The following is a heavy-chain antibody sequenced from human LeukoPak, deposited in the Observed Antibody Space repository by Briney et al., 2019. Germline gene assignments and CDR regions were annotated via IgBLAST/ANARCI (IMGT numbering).Heavy chain of an antibody. CDR3: ARDRTAAMDV. CDR1: GYTFTGYY. D-gene: IGHD1/OR15-1a*01. CDR2: INPNSGGT. V-gene: IGHV1-2*02. Sequence: ASVKVSCRASGYTFTGYYIHWVRQAPGQGLEWMGWINPNSGGTNYAQKFQGRVTMTRDTSISTAYMELSRLRSDDTAVYYCARDRTAAMDVWGKGTTVTISS. J-gene: IGHJ6*03.